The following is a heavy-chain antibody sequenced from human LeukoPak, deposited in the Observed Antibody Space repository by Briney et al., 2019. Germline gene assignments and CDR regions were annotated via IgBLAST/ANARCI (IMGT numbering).Heavy chain of an antibody. D-gene: IGHD4-17*01. CDR3: AREDPQTTVPEGMDV. V-gene: IGHV4-59*01. CDR2: IYYSGTT. CDR1: SGSISYYY. J-gene: IGHJ6*02. Sequence: SETLSLTCTVSSGSISYYYWSWIRQSPGKGLEWIGYIYYSGTTNYNPSLKSRVTISVDTYKNQLSLQLRSVTAADTAVYYCAREDPQTTVPEGMDVWGQGTTVTVSS.